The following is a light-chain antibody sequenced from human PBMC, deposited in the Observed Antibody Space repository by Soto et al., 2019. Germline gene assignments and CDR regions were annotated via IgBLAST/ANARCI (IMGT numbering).Light chain of an antibody. CDR2: DAS. CDR3: QQYHNWPIT. V-gene: IGKV3-15*01. CDR1: QSVSSN. J-gene: IGKJ5*01. Sequence: DIVMTQSPGTLSLSPIAVATLSCSACQSVSSNLAWHQQKPGQAPRILMYDASTRATGIPARFSGSGSGTEFTLTISSLQSEDFAVYYCQQYHNWPITFGQGTRLENK.